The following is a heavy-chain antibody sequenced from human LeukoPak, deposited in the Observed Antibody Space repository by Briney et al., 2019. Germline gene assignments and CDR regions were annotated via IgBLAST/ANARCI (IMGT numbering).Heavy chain of an antibody. CDR3: ASQRRGPPDFWSGYYYFDY. V-gene: IGHV4-59*12. Sequence: SETLSLTCTVSGGSISSYYWSWIRQPPGKGLEWIGYIYYSGSTNYNPSLKSRVTMSVDTSKNQFSLKLSSVTAADTAVYYCASQRRGPPDFWSGYYYFDYWGQGTLVTVSS. CDR1: GGSISSYY. J-gene: IGHJ4*02. D-gene: IGHD3-3*01. CDR2: IYYSGST.